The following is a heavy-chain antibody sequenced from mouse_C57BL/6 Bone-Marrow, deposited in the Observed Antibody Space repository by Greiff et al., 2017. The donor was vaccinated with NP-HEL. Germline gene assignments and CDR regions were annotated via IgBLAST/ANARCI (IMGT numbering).Heavy chain of an antibody. Sequence: EVKLVESGGGLVQPGGSLKLSCAASGFTFSDYYMSWVRQTPEKRLEWVAYISNGGGSTYYHDTVKGRFTLTSDNAKNTLYLQMSRLKSEDTAMYYCARHPVATGYAMDYWGQGTSVTVSS. CDR1: GFTFSDYY. CDR2: ISNGGGST. CDR3: ARHPVATGYAMDY. D-gene: IGHD1-1*01. J-gene: IGHJ4*01. V-gene: IGHV5-12*01.